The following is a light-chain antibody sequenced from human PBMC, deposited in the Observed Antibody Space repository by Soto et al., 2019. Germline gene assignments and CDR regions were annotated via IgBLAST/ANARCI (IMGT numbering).Light chain of an antibody. V-gene: IGKV1-5*03. Sequence: DIQMTQSPSTLSASVGDGVTITCRASPSLGSWLAWYQQKPGKAPKLLIYKATNLQSGVPSRFSGSGSGTDFSLTISSLQPGDSATYYCQQYNDFQYTFGQGTKLEI. CDR1: PSLGSW. J-gene: IGKJ2*01. CDR2: KAT. CDR3: QQYNDFQYT.